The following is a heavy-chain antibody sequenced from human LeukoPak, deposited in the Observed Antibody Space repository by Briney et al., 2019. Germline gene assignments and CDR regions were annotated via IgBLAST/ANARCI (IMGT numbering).Heavy chain of an antibody. Sequence: PGGSLRLSCAASGFTFNRYWMTWVRQAPGKGLEWVANIKQDGSEKYYVDSVKGRFTISRDNAKNSLYLQMNSLRAEDTAIYYCAKGGIGVHDAFDIWGQGPMVTVSS. CDR2: IKQDGSEK. V-gene: IGHV3-7*01. CDR3: AKGGIGVHDAFDI. J-gene: IGHJ3*02. CDR1: GFTFNRYW. D-gene: IGHD3-22*01.